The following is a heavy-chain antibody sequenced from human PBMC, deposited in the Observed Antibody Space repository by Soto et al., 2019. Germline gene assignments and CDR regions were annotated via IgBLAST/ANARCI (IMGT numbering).Heavy chain of an antibody. J-gene: IGHJ4*02. V-gene: IGHV1-8*01. Sequence: QVQLVQSGAEVKKPGASVKVSCKASGYTFSSYDINWVRQATGQGLEWMGWMNPRSGHAGYAQKFQGRVTMTRDTARSTAYMELSSLKSEDTAVYFCARGRGVTLCRVWGRETLVTVSS. CDR3: ARGRGVTLCRV. D-gene: IGHD3-10*01. CDR1: GYTFSSYD. CDR2: MNPRSGHA.